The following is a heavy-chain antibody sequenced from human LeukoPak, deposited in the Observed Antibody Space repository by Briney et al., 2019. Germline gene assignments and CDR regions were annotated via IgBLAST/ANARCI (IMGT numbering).Heavy chain of an antibody. V-gene: IGHV3-74*03. CDR1: GFAFSTYW. Sequence: GGSLRLSCAASGFAFSTYWMHWVRQAPGKGLVWVSRINSGGDSITYADSVKGRFTISRGNAKNTLYLQTNSLRAEDTAVYYCARVGEVVPAGIDYWGQGTLVTVSS. CDR3: ARVGEVVPAGIDY. J-gene: IGHJ4*02. CDR2: INSGGDSI. D-gene: IGHD2-2*01.